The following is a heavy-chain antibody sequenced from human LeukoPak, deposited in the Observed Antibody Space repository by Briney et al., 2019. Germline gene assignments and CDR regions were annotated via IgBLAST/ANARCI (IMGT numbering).Heavy chain of an antibody. D-gene: IGHD3-10*01. CDR2: IYSGGST. CDR1: GFTVSSNY. J-gene: IGHJ4*02. V-gene: IGHV3-66*02. CDR3: ARDSLWFGEN. Sequence: GESLKISCAASGFTVSSNYTSWVRQAPGKGLEWVSVIYSGGSTYYADSVKGRFTISRDNSKNTLYLQMNSLRAEDTAVYYCARDSLWFGENWGQGTLVTVSS.